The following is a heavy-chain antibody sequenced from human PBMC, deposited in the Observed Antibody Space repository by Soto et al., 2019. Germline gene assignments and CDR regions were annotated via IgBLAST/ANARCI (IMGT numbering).Heavy chain of an antibody. CDR2: ICYSGST. V-gene: IGHV4-59*01. CDR1: GGSISSYY. J-gene: IGHJ6*02. CDR3: ARLGSTGGMDV. Sequence: SETLSLTCTVSGGSISSYYWSWIRQPPGKGLEWIGYICYSGSTNYNPSLKSRVTISVDTSKNQFSLKLSSVTAADTAVYYCARLGSTGGMDVWGQGTTVTVSS. D-gene: IGHD2-8*02.